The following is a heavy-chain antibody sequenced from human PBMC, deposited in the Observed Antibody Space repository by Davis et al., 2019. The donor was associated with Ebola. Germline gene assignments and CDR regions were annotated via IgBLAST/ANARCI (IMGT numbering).Heavy chain of an antibody. CDR2: INAGNGNT. CDR3: ARDLLAGLDHDY. J-gene: IGHJ4*02. D-gene: IGHD6-19*01. Sequence: ASVKVSCKASGYTFTSYAMHWVRQAPGQRLEWMGWINAGNGNTKYSQKFQGRVTITRDTSASTAYMELSSLRSEDTAVYYCARDLLAGLDHDYWGLGTLVTVSS. CDR1: GYTFTSYA. V-gene: IGHV1-3*01.